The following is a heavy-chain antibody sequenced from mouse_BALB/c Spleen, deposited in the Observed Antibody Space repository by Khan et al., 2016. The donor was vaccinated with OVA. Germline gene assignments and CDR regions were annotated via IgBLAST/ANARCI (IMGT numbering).Heavy chain of an antibody. CDR2: ISSAATYT. CDR3: ASGNYGWFAY. J-gene: IGHJ3*01. V-gene: IGHV5-9-1*01. D-gene: IGHD2-1*01. Sequence: EVELVESGGGLVEPGGSLKLSCAASGFTFSSFVMSWVRQTPEKRLEWVATISSAATYTYYPDSVKGRFTISRDNAKNTLYLQMNSLRSDDTATYYSASGNYGWFAYWGQGTLVTVST. CDR1: GFTFSSFV.